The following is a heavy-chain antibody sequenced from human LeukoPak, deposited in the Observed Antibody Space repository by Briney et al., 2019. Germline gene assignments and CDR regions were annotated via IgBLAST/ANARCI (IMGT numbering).Heavy chain of an antibody. CDR1: GGSISSGGYY. V-gene: IGHV4-31*03. Sequence: SETLSLTCTVSGGSISSGGYYWSWIRQHPGKGREWIGYIYYSGSTYYNPSLKSRVTIPVDTSKNQFSLKLSSVTAADTAVYCCARDVYGMDVWGQGTTVTVSS. CDR2: IYYSGST. CDR3: ARDVYGMDV. J-gene: IGHJ6*02.